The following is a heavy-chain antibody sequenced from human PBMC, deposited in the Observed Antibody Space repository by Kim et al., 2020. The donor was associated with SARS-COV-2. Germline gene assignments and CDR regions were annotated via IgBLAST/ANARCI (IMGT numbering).Heavy chain of an antibody. J-gene: IGHJ6*02. Sequence: NYAQKLQGRVTMTTDTSTSTAYMELRSLRSDDTAVYYCARRNTYYSGMDVWGQGTTVTVSS. D-gene: IGHD1-1*01. V-gene: IGHV1-18*01. CDR3: ARRNTYYSGMDV.